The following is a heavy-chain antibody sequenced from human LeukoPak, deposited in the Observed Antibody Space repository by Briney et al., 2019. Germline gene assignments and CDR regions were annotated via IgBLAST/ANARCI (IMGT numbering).Heavy chain of an antibody. D-gene: IGHD2-15*01. Sequence: ASVKVSCKASGYTFTVYYMYWVRQAPGQGLEWMGRINPNSGDTDYAQNFQGRVTMTRDTSISTAYMELTNLRSDDTALYYCARGYCSGGTCYLVENWFDPWGQGTLVTVSS. CDR3: ARGYCSGGTCYLVENWFDP. V-gene: IGHV1-2*06. J-gene: IGHJ5*02. CDR1: GYTFTVYY. CDR2: INPNSGDT.